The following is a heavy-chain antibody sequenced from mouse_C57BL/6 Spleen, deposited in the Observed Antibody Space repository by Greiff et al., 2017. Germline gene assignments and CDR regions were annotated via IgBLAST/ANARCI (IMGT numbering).Heavy chain of an antibody. CDR2: INPYNGDT. D-gene: IGHD2-4*01. V-gene: IGHV1-20*01. J-gene: IGHJ2*01. CDR3: ARSDYDYDDGDYFDY. Sequence: EVQLQQSGPELVKPGDSVKISCKASGYSFTGYFMNWVMQSHGKSLEWIGRINPYNGDTFYNQKFKGKATLTVDKSSSTAHMELRSLTSEDSAVYYCARSDYDYDDGDYFDYWGQGTTLTVSS. CDR1: GYSFTGYF.